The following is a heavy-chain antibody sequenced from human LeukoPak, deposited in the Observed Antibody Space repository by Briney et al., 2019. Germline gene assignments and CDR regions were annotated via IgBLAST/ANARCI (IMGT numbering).Heavy chain of an antibody. J-gene: IGHJ5*02. V-gene: IGHV1-2*02. CDR2: INPNSGGT. CDR3: ARSLTPIVGATTSFWNWFDP. Sequence: ASVKVSCKASGYTFTNYGISWIRQAPGQGLEWMGWINPNSGGTNYAQKFQGRVTMTRDTSISTAYMELSRLRSDDTAVYYCARSLTPIVGATTSFWNWFDPWGQGTLVTVSS. CDR1: GYTFTNYG. D-gene: IGHD1-26*01.